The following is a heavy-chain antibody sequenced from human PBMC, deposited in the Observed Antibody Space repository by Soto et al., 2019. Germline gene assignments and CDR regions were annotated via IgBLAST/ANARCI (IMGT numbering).Heavy chain of an antibody. J-gene: IGHJ5*02. V-gene: IGHV2-5*02. D-gene: IGHD6-13*01. CDR2: IYWDDDK. CDR1: GFSLSTSGVG. Sequence: QITLKESGPTLVKPTQTLTLTCTFSGFSLSTSGVGVGWIRQPPGKDLEWLALIYWDDDKRYSPSLKSRLTITKDTSKNQVVLTMTNMDPVDTATYYCAHAIAAADWNWFDPWGQGTLVTVSS. CDR3: AHAIAAADWNWFDP.